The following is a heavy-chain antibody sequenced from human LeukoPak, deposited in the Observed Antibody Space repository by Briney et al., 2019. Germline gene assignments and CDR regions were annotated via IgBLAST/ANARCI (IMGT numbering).Heavy chain of an antibody. J-gene: IGHJ6*02. V-gene: IGHV1-46*01. D-gene: IGHD6-13*01. Sequence: ASVKVSCKASGYTFTSYYMHWVRQAPGQGLEWMGIINPSGGSTSYAQKFQGRVTMTRDTSTSTVYMELSSLRSEDTAVYYCARDKVAAAGTDYYYYGMDVWGQGTTVTVSS. CDR2: INPSGGST. CDR1: GYTFTSYY. CDR3: ARDKVAAAGTDYYYYGMDV.